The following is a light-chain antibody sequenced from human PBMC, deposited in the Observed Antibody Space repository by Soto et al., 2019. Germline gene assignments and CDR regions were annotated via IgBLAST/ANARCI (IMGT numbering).Light chain of an antibody. CDR2: WAS. J-gene: IGKJ1*01. Sequence: DFVMTQSPDSLAVSLGERATINCKSSPSVLYSRNNYNYLAWYQQKPGQPPKLLIYWASTRESGVPDRCSGSGSGTDFTLTISSLQAEDVAVYYCQQYYSTPWTFGQGTKVEIK. V-gene: IGKV4-1*01. CDR3: QQYYSTPWT. CDR1: PSVLYSRNNYNY.